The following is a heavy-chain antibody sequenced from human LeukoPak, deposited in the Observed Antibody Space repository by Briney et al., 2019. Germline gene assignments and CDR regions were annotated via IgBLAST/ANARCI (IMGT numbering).Heavy chain of an antibody. D-gene: IGHD3-22*01. J-gene: IGHJ3*02. Sequence: PSETLSLTCAVYGGSFSGYYWSWIRQPPGKGLEWIGEINHSGSTNYNPSPKSRVTISVDTSKNQFSLKLSSVTAADTAVYYCARSGYYYDSSGYYYVGAFDIWGQGTMVTVSS. CDR3: ARSGYYYDSSGYYYVGAFDI. V-gene: IGHV4-34*01. CDR2: INHSGST. CDR1: GGSFSGYY.